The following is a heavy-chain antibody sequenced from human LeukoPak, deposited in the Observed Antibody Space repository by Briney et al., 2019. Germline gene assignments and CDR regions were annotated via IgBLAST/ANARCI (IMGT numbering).Heavy chain of an antibody. CDR3: AKSVPYWYFDL. J-gene: IGHJ2*01. CDR1: GFTFSSYA. V-gene: IGHV3-23*01. Sequence: GRSLRLSCAASGFTFSSYAMTWVRQAPGKGLEWVSSLSGGGDNTYYADSVKGRFTISRDNSKNTVSLQMNSLRAEDTAIYYCAKSVPYWYFDLWGRGTLVTVSS. CDR2: LSGGGDNT.